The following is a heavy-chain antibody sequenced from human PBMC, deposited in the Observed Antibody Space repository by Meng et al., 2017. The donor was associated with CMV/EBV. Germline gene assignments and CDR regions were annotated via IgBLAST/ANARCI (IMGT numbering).Heavy chain of an antibody. CDR2: ISSSSSNI. J-gene: IGHJ4*02. V-gene: IGHV3-21*01. Sequence: GGSLRLSCAASGFTFSSYSMNWVRQAPGKGLEWVSSISSSSSNIYYADSVKGRFTISRDNARNSLYLQMNSLRAEDTAVYYCARDKTGVVGLFDYWGQGTLVTVSS. CDR1: GFTFSSYS. D-gene: IGHD2-15*01. CDR3: ARDKTGVVGLFDY.